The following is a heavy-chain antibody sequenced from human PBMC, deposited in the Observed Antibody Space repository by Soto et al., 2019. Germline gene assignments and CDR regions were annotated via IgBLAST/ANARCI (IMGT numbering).Heavy chain of an antibody. D-gene: IGHD3-16*01. Sequence: QVQFMQSGGGVVQPGKSLRLSCAASGVPFSRYAMHWVRQAPGERLEWVAVVFFDGNYKNYGDSVKGRFTVSRDNSKNTTYLQMNGLRPEDTGVYYCTKGGTVPFDYWGQGSLVIVSS. CDR3: TKGGTVPFDY. V-gene: IGHV3-30*18. CDR1: GVPFSRYA. J-gene: IGHJ4*02. CDR2: VFFDGNYK.